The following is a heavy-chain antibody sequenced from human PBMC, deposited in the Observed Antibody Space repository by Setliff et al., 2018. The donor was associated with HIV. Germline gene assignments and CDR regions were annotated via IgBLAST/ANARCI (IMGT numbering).Heavy chain of an antibody. CDR3: ARHSPSDY. CDR2: INHSGST. J-gene: IGHJ4*02. Sequence: PGGSLRLSCAASGFTFSDCSMNWVRQAPGKGLEWIGEINHSGSTNYNPSLKSRVTISVDTSKNQFSLKLSSVTAADTAVYYCARHSPSDYWGQGTLVTVSS. V-gene: IGHV4-34*01. CDR1: GFTFSDCS.